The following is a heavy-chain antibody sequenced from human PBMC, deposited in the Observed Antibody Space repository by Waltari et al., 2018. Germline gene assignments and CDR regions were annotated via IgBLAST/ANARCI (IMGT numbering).Heavy chain of an antibody. CDR2: ISSSSSYI. V-gene: IGHV3-21*01. D-gene: IGHD3-16*01. J-gene: IGHJ4*02. CDR1: GSTFSSYR. Sequence: EVQLVESGGGLVKPGGSLRLPCAASGSTFSSYRTNWVRQAPGKGLEWVSSISSSSSYIYYADSVKGRFTISRDNAKNSLYLQMNSLRAEDTAVYYCARDAMRGAMGAFDYWGQGTLVTVSS. CDR3: ARDAMRGAMGAFDY.